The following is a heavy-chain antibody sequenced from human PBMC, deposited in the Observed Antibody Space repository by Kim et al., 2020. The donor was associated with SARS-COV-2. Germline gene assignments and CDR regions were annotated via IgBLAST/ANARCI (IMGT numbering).Heavy chain of an antibody. CDR2: IYYSGST. D-gene: IGHD4-17*01. V-gene: IGHV4-39*07. Sequence: SETLSLTCTVSGGSISSSSYYWGWIRQPPGKGLEWIGSIYYSGSTYYNPSLKSRVTISVDTSKNQFSLKLSSVTAADTAVYYCARDRFEVTTNYGMDVWGEGTTITVSS. CDR3: ARDRFEVTTNYGMDV. CDR1: GGSISSSSYY. J-gene: IGHJ6*04.